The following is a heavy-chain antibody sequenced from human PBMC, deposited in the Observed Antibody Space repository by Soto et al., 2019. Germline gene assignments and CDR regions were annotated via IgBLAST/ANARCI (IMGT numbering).Heavy chain of an antibody. Sequence: GASVKVSCKASGYNFNIYGINWVRQAPGQGLELMGWISAYDGKTTYAEKFQGRVTMTTDASTSTAYMELRSMRSDDTAVYYCARDPHEYWTSYWFDTWVQGTLVTV. D-gene: IGHD3-3*01. CDR2: ISAYDGKT. CDR3: ARDPHEYWTSYWFDT. J-gene: IGHJ5*02. V-gene: IGHV1-18*01. CDR1: GYNFNIYG.